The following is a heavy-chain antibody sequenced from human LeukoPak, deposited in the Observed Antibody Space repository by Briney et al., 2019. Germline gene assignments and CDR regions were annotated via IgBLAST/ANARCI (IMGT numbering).Heavy chain of an antibody. V-gene: IGHV3-13*05. CDR2: IGVTGDP. J-gene: IGHJ2*01. D-gene: IGHD2-15*01. CDR3: TKEFCGSRAACAGGSYYDF. CDR1: GLTFSKDA. Sequence: GGSLRLSCAPSGLTFSKDAFHWVRQGPGKGPEWVAAIGVTGDPYYADSVKGRFTISREDAANSLYLQTRSLGAGDTALYYCTKEFCGSRAACAGGSYYDFWGRGAVVTVSS.